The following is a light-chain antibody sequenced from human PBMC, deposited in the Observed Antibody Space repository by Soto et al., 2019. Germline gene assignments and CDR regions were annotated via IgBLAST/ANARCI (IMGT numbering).Light chain of an antibody. CDR2: AAS. CDR1: QSISSY. V-gene: IGKV1-39*01. CDR3: QQSYSTHIT. J-gene: IGKJ5*01. Sequence: DIQMTQSPSSLSASVGDEVTITCRASQSISSYLNWYQQKPGKAPKLLIYAASSLQSGVPSRFSGSGSGTDFTLTISSLQPEDFATYYCQQSYSTHITFGQGTRLEIK.